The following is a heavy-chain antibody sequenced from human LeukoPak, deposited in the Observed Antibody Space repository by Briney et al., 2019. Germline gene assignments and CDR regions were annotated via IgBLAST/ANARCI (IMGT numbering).Heavy chain of an antibody. CDR1: GYTFTSYY. D-gene: IGHD2-15*01. V-gene: IGHV1-2*02. J-gene: IGHJ4*02. CDR3: SRDSGYCSGGNCWYFDF. CDR2: INPSSGGT. Sequence: ASVKVSCKASGYTFTSYYMHWVRQAPGQGLEWMGWINPSSGGTNYAQKFQGRVTMTRDTSMSTAYMELSRLRSDDTAVYYCSRDSGYCSGGNCWYFDFWGQGTLVTVSA.